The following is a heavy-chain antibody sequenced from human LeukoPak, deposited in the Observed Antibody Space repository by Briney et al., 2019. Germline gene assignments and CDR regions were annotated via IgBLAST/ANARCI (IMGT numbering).Heavy chain of an antibody. D-gene: IGHD6-13*01. V-gene: IGHV4-59*01. Sequence: SETLSLTCTVSGGSISSYYWSWIRQPPGKGLEWIGYVYYSGSTNYNPSLKSRVTISVDTSKNQFSLKLSSVTAADTAVYYCASAAGTGVLGYWGQGTLVTVSS. J-gene: IGHJ4*02. CDR1: GGSISSYY. CDR3: ASAAGTGVLGY. CDR2: VYYSGST.